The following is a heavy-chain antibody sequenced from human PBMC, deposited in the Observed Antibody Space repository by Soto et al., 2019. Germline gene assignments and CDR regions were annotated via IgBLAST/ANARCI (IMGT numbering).Heavy chain of an antibody. V-gene: IGHV3-64*01. CDR2: ISSNGVGT. Sequence: EVQLAESGGGLAQPGGSLRLSCAASGFTLSGYAMDWVRQAPGKGLEYVSGISSNGVGTYYANYVQGRLTISRDNSKNTVNLQMGSLRSEDMAVYDCASRARPDFDYMDVWGKGTTVTVSS. CDR1: GFTLSGYA. CDR3: ASRARPDFDYMDV. J-gene: IGHJ6*03. D-gene: IGHD6-6*01.